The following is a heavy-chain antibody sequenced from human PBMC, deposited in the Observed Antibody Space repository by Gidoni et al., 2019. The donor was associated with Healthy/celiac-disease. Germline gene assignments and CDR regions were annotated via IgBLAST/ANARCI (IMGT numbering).Heavy chain of an antibody. CDR1: GFPFSSDA. CDR3: AKDRLERASMTGY. J-gene: IGHJ4*02. D-gene: IGHD3-9*01. Sequence: EVQPLVSGGGLVEPAGSLRLSCSASGFPFSSDAMSWVRQDPGKGLAWVSAISGSGGSTYYADSVKGRFTISRDNSKNTLYLQMNSLRAEDTAVYYCAKDRLERASMTGYWGQGTLVTVSS. CDR2: ISGSGGST. V-gene: IGHV3-23*01.